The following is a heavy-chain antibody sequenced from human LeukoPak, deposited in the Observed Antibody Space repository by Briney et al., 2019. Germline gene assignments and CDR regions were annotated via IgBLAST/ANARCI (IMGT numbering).Heavy chain of an antibody. J-gene: IGHJ6*02. V-gene: IGHV3-7*03. CDR2: INHNGNVN. CDR3: ARGGGLDV. Sequence: GGSLRLSCAASGFTFSSYWMNWARQAPGKGLGWVASINHNGNVNYYVDSVKGRFTISRDNAKNSLYLQMSNLRAEDTAVYFCARGGGLDVWGQGATVTVSS. D-gene: IGHD3-16*01. CDR1: GFTFSSYW.